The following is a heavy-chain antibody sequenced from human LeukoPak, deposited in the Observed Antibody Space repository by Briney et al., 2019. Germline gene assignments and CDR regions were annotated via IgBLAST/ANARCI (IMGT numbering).Heavy chain of an antibody. D-gene: IGHD6-13*01. V-gene: IGHV3-48*03. Sequence: GSLRLSCAASEFTFSSYEMNWVRQAPGKGLEWVSYISSSGSTIYYADSVKGRFTISRGNAKNSLYLQMNSLRAEDTAVYYCARVRRIIAAVGTGTRRESWFDPWGQGTLVTVSS. CDR2: ISSSGSTI. J-gene: IGHJ5*02. CDR1: EFTFSSYE. CDR3: ARVRRIIAAVGTGTRRESWFDP.